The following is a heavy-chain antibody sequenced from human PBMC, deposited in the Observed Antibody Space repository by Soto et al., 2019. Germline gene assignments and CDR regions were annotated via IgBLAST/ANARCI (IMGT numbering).Heavy chain of an antibody. D-gene: IGHD3-22*01. V-gene: IGHV3-30*18. CDR1: GFTFSSYG. CDR2: ISYDGSNK. Sequence: GGSLRLSCAASGFTFSSYGMHWVRQAPGKGLEWVAVISYDGSNKYYADSVKGRFTISRDNSKNTLYLQMNSLRAEDTAVYYCAKSSSGYLGLFDYWGQGTLVNVSS. CDR3: AKSSSGYLGLFDY. J-gene: IGHJ4*02.